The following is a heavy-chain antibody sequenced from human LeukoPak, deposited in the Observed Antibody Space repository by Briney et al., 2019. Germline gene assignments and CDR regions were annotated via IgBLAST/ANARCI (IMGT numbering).Heavy chain of an antibody. CDR2: IYSGGST. D-gene: IGHD3-22*01. CDR3: AREGPRVTMIVGDAFDI. J-gene: IGHJ3*02. V-gene: IGHV3-66*01. Sequence: SCKASGYTFTSYGISWVRQAPGKGLEWVSVIYSGGSTYYADSVKGRFTISRDNSKNTLYLQMNSLRAEDTAVYYCAREGPRVTMIVGDAFDIWGQGTMVIVSS. CDR1: GYTFTSYG.